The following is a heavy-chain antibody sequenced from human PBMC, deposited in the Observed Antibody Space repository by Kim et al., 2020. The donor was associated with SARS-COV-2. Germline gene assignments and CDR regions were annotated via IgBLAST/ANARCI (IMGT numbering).Heavy chain of an antibody. Sequence: GGSLRLSCAGSGFTFSKYAMSWVRQTPGKGLEWVSGITGAGGSTYYADSVKGRFIISRDNSKNTLYLEVNSLRAEDTAVYYCAKRDENRNFVYWYFDLWG. V-gene: IGHV3-23*01. CDR3: AKRDENRNFVYWYFDL. J-gene: IGHJ2*01. CDR2: ITGAGGST. CDR1: GFTFSKYA.